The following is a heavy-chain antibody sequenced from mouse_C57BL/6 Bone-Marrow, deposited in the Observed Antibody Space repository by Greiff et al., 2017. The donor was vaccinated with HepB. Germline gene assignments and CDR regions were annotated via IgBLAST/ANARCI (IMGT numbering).Heavy chain of an antibody. J-gene: IGHJ2*01. CDR2: IYPGDGDT. D-gene: IGHD1-1*01. CDR3: ARPVVGGDFDY. CDR1: GYAFSSYW. V-gene: IGHV1-80*01. Sequence: QVHVKQSGAELVKPGASVKISCKASGYAFSSYWMNWVKQRPGKGLEWIGQIYPGDGDTNYNGKFKGKATLTADKSSSTAYMQLSSLTSEDSAVYFCARPVVGGDFDYWGQGTTLTVSS.